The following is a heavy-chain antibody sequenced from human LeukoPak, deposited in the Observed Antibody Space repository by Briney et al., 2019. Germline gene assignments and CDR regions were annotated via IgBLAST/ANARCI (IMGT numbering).Heavy chain of an antibody. CDR1: GYSISSGYY. V-gene: IGHV4-38-2*02. Sequence: SETLSLTCTVSGYSISSGYYWGWIRQPPGKGLEWIGSIYHSGSTYYNPSLKSRVTISVDTSKNQFSLKLSSVTAADTAVYYCARDFLRGYSYGPSGLFDYWGQGTLVTVSS. CDR3: ARDFLRGYSYGPSGLFDY. J-gene: IGHJ4*02. D-gene: IGHD5-18*01. CDR2: IYHSGST.